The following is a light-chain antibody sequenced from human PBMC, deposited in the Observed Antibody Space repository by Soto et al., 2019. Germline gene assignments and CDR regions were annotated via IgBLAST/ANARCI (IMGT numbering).Light chain of an antibody. CDR3: QQYNNWPVT. Sequence: MTHSPATLSVYPGESATISCLASQRVSRKLVWYQQKPGQAPRLLIYGASTRATAIPARFSGSGSGTEFTLTISSLQSEDFAVYYCQQYNNWPVTFGQGTKVDI. V-gene: IGKV3-15*01. CDR1: QRVSRK. CDR2: GAS. J-gene: IGKJ1*01.